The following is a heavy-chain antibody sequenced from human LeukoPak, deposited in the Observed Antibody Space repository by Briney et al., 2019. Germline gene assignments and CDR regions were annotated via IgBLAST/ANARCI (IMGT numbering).Heavy chain of an antibody. Sequence: SSETLSLTCTVSGGSVSDYYWSWIRQSPGKGLEWIGYIYYTGSSSYNPSLRSRVTISADTSKNQFSLKLSSVTAADTAVYFCARGPYSYDSSGAFDIWGQGTMVTVSS. CDR1: GGSVSDYY. CDR3: ARGPYSYDSSGAFDI. V-gene: IGHV4-59*08. D-gene: IGHD3-22*01. CDR2: IYYTGSS. J-gene: IGHJ3*02.